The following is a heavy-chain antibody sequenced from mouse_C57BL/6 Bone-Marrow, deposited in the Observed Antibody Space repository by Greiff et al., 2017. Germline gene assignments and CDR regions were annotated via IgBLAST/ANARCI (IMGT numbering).Heavy chain of an antibody. J-gene: IGHJ4*01. Sequence: EVQLQQSGPELVKPGASVKISCKASGYTFTDYYMNWVKQSHGKSLEWIGDINPNNGGTSYNQKFKGKATLTVDKSSSTAYMELRSLTSEDSAVYYCARSLIKDYAMDYWGQETSVTVSS. CDR2: INPNNGGT. CDR1: GYTFTDYY. D-gene: IGHD1-1*01. CDR3: ARSLIKDYAMDY. V-gene: IGHV1-26*01.